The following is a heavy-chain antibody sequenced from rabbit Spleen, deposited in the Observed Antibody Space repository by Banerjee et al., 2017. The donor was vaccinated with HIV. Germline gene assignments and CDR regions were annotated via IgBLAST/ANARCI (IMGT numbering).Heavy chain of an antibody. J-gene: IGHJ4*01. Sequence: QSLEESGGDLVKPGASLTLTCKASGLDFSGDSYDSYMCWVRQAPGKGLEWISCIAGSSSGFTYSATWAKGRFTCSKTSSTTVTLQMTSLTVADTATYFCARQPYGVGSSALWGPGTLVTVS. CDR3: ARQPYGVGSSAL. D-gene: IGHD8-1*01. CDR2: IAGSSSGFT. V-gene: IGHV1S40*01. CDR1: GLDFSGDSY.